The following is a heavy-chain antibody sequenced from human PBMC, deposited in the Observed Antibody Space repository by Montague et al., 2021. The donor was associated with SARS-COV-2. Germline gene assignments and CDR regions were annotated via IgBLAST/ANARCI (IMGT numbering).Heavy chain of an antibody. Sequence: SETLSLTCAVSGDSTSCPNCYWGWIRQAPGKGLDWIGTIYNSGTTYYNPSLKNRLTISIDTSKDQFSLKLTSVTAADTAVYYCARHRSYGDHSLDNWFHPWGQGTLVTVSS. V-gene: IGHV4-39*01. CDR3: ARHRSYGDHSLDNWFHP. CDR2: IYNSGTT. J-gene: IGHJ5*02. D-gene: IGHD4-17*01. CDR1: GDSTSCPNCY.